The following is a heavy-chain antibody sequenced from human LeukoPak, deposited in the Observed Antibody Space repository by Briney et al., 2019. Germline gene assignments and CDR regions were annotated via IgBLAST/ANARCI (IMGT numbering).Heavy chain of an antibody. J-gene: IGHJ6*02. CDR3: ARDLTRDGYNHDIRYGMGV. D-gene: IGHD5-24*01. CDR1: GYTFSNYG. CDR2: IIPKFRVA. V-gene: IGHV1-69*04. Sequence: SVKVSCKASGYTFSNYGISWVRQAPGQGLEWMGRIIPKFRVANYAQKFQGRVTITADKSTSTAYMELSSLSSEDTAVYYCARDLTRDGYNHDIRYGMGVWGQGTTVIVSS.